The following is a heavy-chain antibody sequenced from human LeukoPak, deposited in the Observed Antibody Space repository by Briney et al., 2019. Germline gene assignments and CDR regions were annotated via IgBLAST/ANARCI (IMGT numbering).Heavy chain of an antibody. CDR1: GGSISSYY. V-gene: IGHV4-59*08. D-gene: IGHD6-19*01. Sequence: SETLSLTCTVSGGSISSYYWSWIRQPPGKGLEWIGYIYSSGSTSYNPSFKSRVTVSVDTSKNQFSLKLSSVTAADTAVYYCARRLSPPYNWFDPWGQGTLVTVSS. J-gene: IGHJ5*02. CDR2: IYSSGST. CDR3: ARRLSPPYNWFDP.